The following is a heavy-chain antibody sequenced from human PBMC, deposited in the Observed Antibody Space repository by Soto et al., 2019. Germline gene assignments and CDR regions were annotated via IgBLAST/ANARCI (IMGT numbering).Heavy chain of an antibody. J-gene: IGHJ2*01. CDR2: IWYDGSNK. V-gene: IGHV3-33*01. CDR3: ARGGTKKYTSWYFDL. Sequence: QVQLVESGGGVVQPGRSLRLSCAASGFTFSSYGMHWVRQAPGKGLEWVAVIWYDGSNKYYADSVKGRFTISRDNSKNTLYLQMNSLRAEDTAVNYCARGGTKKYTSWYFDLWGRGTLVTVSS. D-gene: IGHD1-1*01. CDR1: GFTFSSYG.